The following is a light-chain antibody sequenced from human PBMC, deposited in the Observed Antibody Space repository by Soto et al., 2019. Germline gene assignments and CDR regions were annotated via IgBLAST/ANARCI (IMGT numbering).Light chain of an antibody. J-gene: IGKJ1*01. CDR1: QSVSTS. CDR3: QVRDVWPT. Sequence: LVLTPSPATLSLSPGERAALSCRASQSVSTSLAWYQHKPGQAPRLIIYDASKRAPGIPARFSGSGSGTDFTLTISSPEPEDFAVYYCQVRDVWPTFGQGTKVDIK. V-gene: IGKV3-11*01. CDR2: DAS.